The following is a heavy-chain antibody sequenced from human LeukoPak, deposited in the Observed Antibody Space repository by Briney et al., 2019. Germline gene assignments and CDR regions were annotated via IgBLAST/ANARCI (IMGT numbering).Heavy chain of an antibody. CDR2: IYYSGST. V-gene: IGHV4-59*01. CDR3: ARDIGHCSSTSCQAPYYYYGMDV. D-gene: IGHD2-2*01. J-gene: IGHJ6*02. CDR1: GGSISSYY. Sequence: SETLSLTCTVSGGSISSYYWSWIRQPPGKGLEWIGYIYYSGSTNYNPSLKSRVTISVDTSKNQFSLKLSSVTAADTAVYYCARDIGHCSSTSCQAPYYYYGMDVWGQGTTVTVSS.